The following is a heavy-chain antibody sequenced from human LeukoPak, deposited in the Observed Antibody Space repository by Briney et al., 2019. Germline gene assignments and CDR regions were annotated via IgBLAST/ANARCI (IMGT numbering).Heavy chain of an antibody. CDR1: GGSISSSSYY. D-gene: IGHD7-27*01. Sequence: SETLSLTCTVSGGSISSSSYYWGWIRQPPGKGLEWIGSIYYSGSTYYNPSLKSRVTISVDTSKNQFSLKLSSVIAADTAVYYCARLPGEVDAFDIWGQGTMVTVSS. CDR2: IYYSGST. J-gene: IGHJ3*02. V-gene: IGHV4-39*07. CDR3: ARLPGEVDAFDI.